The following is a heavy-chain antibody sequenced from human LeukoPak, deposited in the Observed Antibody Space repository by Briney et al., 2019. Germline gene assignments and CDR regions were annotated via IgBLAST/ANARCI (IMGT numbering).Heavy chain of an antibody. CDR1: GGSISSYY. D-gene: IGHD3-10*01. CDR3: ARDLVVGVRQYYYYYGMDV. Sequence: KPSETLSLTCTVSGGSISSYYWSWIRQPAGKGLEWIGRIYTSGSTNYNPSLKSRVTMSVDTSKNPFSLQLSSVTAADTAVYYCARDLVVGVRQYYYYYGMDVWGQGTTVTVSS. CDR2: IYTSGST. V-gene: IGHV4-4*07. J-gene: IGHJ6*02.